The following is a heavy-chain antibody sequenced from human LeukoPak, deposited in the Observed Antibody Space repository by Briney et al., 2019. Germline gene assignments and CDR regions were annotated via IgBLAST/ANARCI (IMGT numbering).Heavy chain of an antibody. CDR1: GGSISGSAYN. D-gene: IGHD4-17*01. CDR3: ARDNSTVTHDY. J-gene: IGHJ4*02. V-gene: IGHV4-39*02. CDR2: IYYSVST. Sequence: KPSETLSLTCTVSGGSISGSAYNWGWIRQPPGKGLEWIGSIYYSVSTHYSPSLKSRVTISDDTSKNQFSLKLTSVTAADTAVYYCARDNSTVTHDYWGQGTLVTVSS.